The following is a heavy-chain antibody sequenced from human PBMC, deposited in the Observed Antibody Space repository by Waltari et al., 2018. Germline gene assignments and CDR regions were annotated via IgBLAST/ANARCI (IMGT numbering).Heavy chain of an antibody. Sequence: EVQLVQSGAEVKKPGESLKISCKGSGYSFTSYWIGWVRQMPGKGLEWMGIIYPGDSDTRYSPSFQGQVTISADKSISTAYLQWSSLKASDTAMYYCASLGWIDSSGYYYDAFDIWGQGTMVTVSS. D-gene: IGHD3-22*01. CDR1: GYSFTSYW. CDR2: IYPGDSDT. J-gene: IGHJ3*02. V-gene: IGHV5-51*03. CDR3: ASLGWIDSSGYYYDAFDI.